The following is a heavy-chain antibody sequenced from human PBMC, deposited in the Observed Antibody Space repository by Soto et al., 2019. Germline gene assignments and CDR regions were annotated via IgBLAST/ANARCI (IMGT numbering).Heavy chain of an antibody. CDR2: IIPIFGTA. V-gene: IGHV1-69*01. J-gene: IGHJ5*02. D-gene: IGHD2-15*01. CDR1: GGTFSSYA. CDR3: AREGGYCSGGSCYSGRGPSWFDP. Sequence: QVQLVQSGAEVKKPGSSVKVSCKASGGTFSSYAISWVRQAPGQGLEWMGGIIPIFGTANYAQKFQGRVTITADESTSTAYMELSSLRSEDTAVYYCAREGGYCSGGSCYSGRGPSWFDPWGQGTLVTVSS.